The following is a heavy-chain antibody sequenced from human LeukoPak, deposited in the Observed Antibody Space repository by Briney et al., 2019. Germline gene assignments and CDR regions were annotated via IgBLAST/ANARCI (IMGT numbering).Heavy chain of an antibody. CDR2: IYHSGST. D-gene: IGHD3-10*01. CDR1: GYSISSGYY. CDR3: AAYYYGYPYYFDR. V-gene: IGHV4-38-2*02. J-gene: IGHJ4*02. Sequence: PSETLSLTCTVSGYSISSGYYWGWIRQPPGKGLEWIGSIYHSGSTYYNPSLKSRITVSLDTSKNQFSLNLSSVTAADTAMYYCAAYYYGYPYYFDRWGQGTPVTVSS.